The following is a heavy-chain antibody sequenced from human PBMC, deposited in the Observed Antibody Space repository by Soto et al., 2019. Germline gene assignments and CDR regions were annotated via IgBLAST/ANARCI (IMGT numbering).Heavy chain of an antibody. CDR3: ARLGHVDDY. J-gene: IGHJ4*02. V-gene: IGHV4-59*01. CDR2: IYYSGST. Sequence: QVQLQESGPGLVKPSETLSLTCTVSGGSISSYYWSWIRQPPGKGLEWIGYIYYSGSTNYNPSLKSRVTISVDTSKNQFSLKLSSVTAADTAVYYCARLGHVDDYWGQGTQVTVSS. D-gene: IGHD2-21*01. CDR1: GGSISSYY.